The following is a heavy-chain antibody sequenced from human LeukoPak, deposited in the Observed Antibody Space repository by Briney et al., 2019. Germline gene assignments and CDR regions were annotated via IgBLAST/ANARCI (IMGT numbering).Heavy chain of an antibody. Sequence: SETLSLTCAVSGGSISSGGYSWSWIRQPPGKGLEWIGYIYHSGSTYYNPSLKSRVTISVDRSKNQFSLKLSSVTAADTAVYYCARDLDGSGNAFDIWGQGTMVTVSS. CDR2: IYHSGST. D-gene: IGHD3-10*01. J-gene: IGHJ3*02. CDR3: ARDLDGSGNAFDI. V-gene: IGHV4-30-2*01. CDR1: GGSISSGGYS.